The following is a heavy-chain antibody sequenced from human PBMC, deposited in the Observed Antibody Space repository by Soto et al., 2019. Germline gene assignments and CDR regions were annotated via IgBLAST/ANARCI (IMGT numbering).Heavy chain of an antibody. V-gene: IGHV4-39*01. D-gene: IGHD3-16*01. J-gene: IGHJ5*02. CDR3: ARRERYYGSPGWFDP. CDR1: GGSINDFAYY. CDR2: VYHNENT. Sequence: QLHLQESGPGLVRPSETLSLACTVSGGSINDFAYYWGWIRQAPGKGLEWIGTVYHNENTYYNPSLKSLITISAYTAKNQFSLNLRSVTAADTAIYFCARRERYYGSPGWFDPWGQGTLVTVSS.